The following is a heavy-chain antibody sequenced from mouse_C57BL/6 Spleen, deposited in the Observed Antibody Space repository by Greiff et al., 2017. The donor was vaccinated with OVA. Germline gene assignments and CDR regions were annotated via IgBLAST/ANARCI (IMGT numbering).Heavy chain of an antibody. CDR3: ARSLNYGSRGFAY. CDR1: GYTFTSYW. J-gene: IGHJ3*01. V-gene: IGHV1-69*01. CDR2: IDPSDSYT. D-gene: IGHD1-1*01. Sequence: VQLQQPGAELVMPGASVKLSCKASGYTFTSYWMHWVKQRPGQGLEWIGEIDPSDSYTNYNQKFKGKSTLTVDKSSSTAYMQLSSLTSEDSAVYYCARSLNYGSRGFAYWGQGTLVTVSA.